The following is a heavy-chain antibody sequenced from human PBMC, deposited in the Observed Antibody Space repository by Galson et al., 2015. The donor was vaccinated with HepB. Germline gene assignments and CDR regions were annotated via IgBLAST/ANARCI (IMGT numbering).Heavy chain of an antibody. Sequence: SVKVSCKASGYTLTSYDITWVRQAPGQGLEWMGWITPYNGNTKYEQRFQGRFTMTTDRSTNTAYMELRSLGSDDTAVYYCAKYEFLGADCSSGSCYGVGAFNMWGQGTVVTVSS. V-gene: IGHV1-18*04. CDR1: GYTLTSYD. D-gene: IGHD2-2*01. CDR3: AKYEFLGADCSSGSCYGVGAFNM. CDR2: ITPYNGNT. J-gene: IGHJ3*02.